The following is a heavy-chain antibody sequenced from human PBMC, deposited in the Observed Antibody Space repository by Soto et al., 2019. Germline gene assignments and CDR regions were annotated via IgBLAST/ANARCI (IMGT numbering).Heavy chain of an antibody. J-gene: IGHJ5*02. CDR1: GFSLSNARMG. D-gene: IGHD5-18*01. CDR2: IFSNDEK. V-gene: IGHV2-26*01. Sequence: QVTLKESGPVLVKPTETLTLTCTVSGFSLSNARMGVSWIRQPPGKALEWLAHIFSNDEKSYSTSLKSRLTIXKXTXXSQVVLTMTNMDPVDTATYYCARSDSYGYPNWFDPWGQGTLVTVSS. CDR3: ARSDSYGYPNWFDP.